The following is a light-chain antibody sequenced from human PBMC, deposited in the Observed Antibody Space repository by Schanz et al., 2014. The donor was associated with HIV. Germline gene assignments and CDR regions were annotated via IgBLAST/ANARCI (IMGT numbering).Light chain of an antibody. V-gene: IGLV1-40*01. CDR1: SSNIGAGYD. CDR3: QSYDTPLGAVM. Sequence: QSVLTQPPSVSGAPGQGVTISCTGSSSNIGAGYDVHWYQVFPDRAPQLLIYTNTNRPSGVPDRFSASKSGTSASLAITGLQAEDEADYYCQSYDTPLGAVMFGGGTKLTVV. CDR2: TNT. J-gene: IGLJ3*02.